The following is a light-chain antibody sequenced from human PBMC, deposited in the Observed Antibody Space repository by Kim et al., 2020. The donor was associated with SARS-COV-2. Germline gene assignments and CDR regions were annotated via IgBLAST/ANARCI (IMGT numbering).Light chain of an antibody. Sequence: SSELTQDPAVSVALGQTVSITCQGDSLRSYYATWYQQKPGQAPILVISGKNNRPSGIPDRFSGSNSGNTASLTITGNQAGDEADYYCNSTGSHDKVVLGG. J-gene: IGLJ2*01. CDR2: GKN. CDR1: SLRSYY. CDR3: NSTGSHDKVV. V-gene: IGLV3-19*01.